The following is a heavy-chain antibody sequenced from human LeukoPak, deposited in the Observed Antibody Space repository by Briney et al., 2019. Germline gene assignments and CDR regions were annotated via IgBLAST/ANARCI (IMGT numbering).Heavy chain of an antibody. CDR1: GFMFSEYG. Sequence: GGSLRLSCAVSGFMFSEYGMHWVRQAPGKGLEWVAFIRDDGSNKLFAESVEGRFTIYRDNSKNTVSLQMNSLRAEDTAVYYCARITSTDYLDYWGQGALVTVSS. CDR3: ARITSTDYLDY. D-gene: IGHD2/OR15-2a*01. J-gene: IGHJ4*02. V-gene: IGHV3-30*02. CDR2: IRDDGSNK.